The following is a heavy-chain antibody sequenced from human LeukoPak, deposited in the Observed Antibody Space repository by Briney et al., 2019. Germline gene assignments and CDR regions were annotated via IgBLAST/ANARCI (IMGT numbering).Heavy chain of an antibody. Sequence: SETLSLTCTVSGGSISSYYWSWIRQPPGKGLEWIGYIYYSGSTNYNPSLKSRVTISVDTSKNQFSLKLSSVTAADTAVYYCARDLGCSGGSCYNGMDVWGQGTTVTVSS. J-gene: IGHJ6*02. D-gene: IGHD2-15*01. CDR2: IYYSGST. V-gene: IGHV4-59*01. CDR3: ARDLGCSGGSCYNGMDV. CDR1: GGSISSYY.